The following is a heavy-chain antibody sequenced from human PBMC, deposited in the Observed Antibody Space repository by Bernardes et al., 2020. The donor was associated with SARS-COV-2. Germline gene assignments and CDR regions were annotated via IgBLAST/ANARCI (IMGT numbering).Heavy chain of an antibody. Sequence: SETLSLTCTVSGASISNHYWSWIRQSPRKGLEWIAFISKTGNSNYNPSLRSRVTVSADTSKNQLSLRLTSLTAADTAVYYCVREGDHGDKIDYWSQGTMVTVSS. CDR2: ISKTGNS. J-gene: IGHJ4*02. D-gene: IGHD4-17*01. CDR1: GASISNHY. CDR3: VREGDHGDKIDY. V-gene: IGHV4-59*11.